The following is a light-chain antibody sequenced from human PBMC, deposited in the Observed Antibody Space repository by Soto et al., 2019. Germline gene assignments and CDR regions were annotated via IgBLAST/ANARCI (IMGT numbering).Light chain of an antibody. CDR1: QSLVYSSANTF. Sequence: VVMTQSPLSLPVALGQPAAISSRSSQSLVYSSANTFLNWFHRRPGQSPRSLTCKVSNRSSGVPDRFSGTGSGSDFSLKISRVEAEDVAIYYCMQGAHWRDNTFGQGTNLQIK. CDR2: KVS. V-gene: IGKV2-30*01. CDR3: MQGAHWRDNT. J-gene: IGKJ2*01.